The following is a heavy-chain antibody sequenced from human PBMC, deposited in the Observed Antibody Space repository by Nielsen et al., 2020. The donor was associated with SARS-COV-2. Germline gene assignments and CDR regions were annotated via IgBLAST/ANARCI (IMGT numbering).Heavy chain of an antibody. D-gene: IGHD2-15*01. CDR2: ISISSSTI. CDR1: GITFSSYS. CDR3: VGDTGGRWGEL. V-gene: IGHV3-48*04. J-gene: IGHJ4*02. Sequence: GESLKISCATSGITFSSYSMNWVRQAPGKGLEWISYISISSSTIDYADSVKGRFTISRDNAKNTLWLEMNSLRVDDTAVYYCVGDTGGRWGELWGQGTLVTVSS.